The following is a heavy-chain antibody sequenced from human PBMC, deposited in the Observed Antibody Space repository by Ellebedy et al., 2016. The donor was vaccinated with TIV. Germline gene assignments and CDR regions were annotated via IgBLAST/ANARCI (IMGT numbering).Heavy chain of an antibody. D-gene: IGHD6-13*01. CDR3: ARDRLIAAAGIFWFDP. J-gene: IGHJ5*02. Sequence: GESLKISXAASGFTFSSYAMHWVRQAPGKGLEWVAVISYDGSNKYYADSVKGRFTISRDNSKNTLYLQMNSLRAEDTAVYYCARDRLIAAAGIFWFDPWGQGTLVTVSS. CDR2: ISYDGSNK. V-gene: IGHV3-30-3*01. CDR1: GFTFSSYA.